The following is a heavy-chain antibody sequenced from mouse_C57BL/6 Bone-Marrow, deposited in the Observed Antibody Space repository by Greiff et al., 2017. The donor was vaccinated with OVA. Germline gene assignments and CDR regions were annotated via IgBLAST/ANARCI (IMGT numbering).Heavy chain of an antibody. CDR3: TGLGYYWYFDV. CDR1: GFTFSNYW. J-gene: IGHJ1*03. D-gene: IGHD3-1*01. Sequence: VQLKESGGGLVQPGGSMKLSCVASGFTFSNYWMNWVRQSPEKGLEWVAQIRLKSDNYATHYAESVKGRFTISRDDSKSSVYLQMNNLRAEDTGMYYCTGLGYYWYFDVWGTGTTVTVSS. CDR2: IRLKSDNYAT. V-gene: IGHV6-3*01.